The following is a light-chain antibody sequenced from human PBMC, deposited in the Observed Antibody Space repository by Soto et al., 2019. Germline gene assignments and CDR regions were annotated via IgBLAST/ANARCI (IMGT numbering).Light chain of an antibody. CDR3: LQDYNYPWT. V-gene: IGKV1-6*01. CDR1: QGIRND. J-gene: IGKJ1*01. Sequence: AIPMTQSPSSLSASVGDRVTITCRATQGIRNDLSWYQQKPGKAPKLLIYAASFLQSGVPSRFSGSGSGTDFTLTISSLQPEDFATYYCLQDYNYPWTFGQGTKVEIK. CDR2: AAS.